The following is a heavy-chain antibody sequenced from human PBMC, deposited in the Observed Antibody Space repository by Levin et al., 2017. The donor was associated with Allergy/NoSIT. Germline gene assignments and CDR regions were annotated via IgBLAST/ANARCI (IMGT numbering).Heavy chain of an antibody. D-gene: IGHD5-18*01. CDR2: IYHSGST. J-gene: IGHJ4*02. V-gene: IGHV4-38-2*01. CDR1: GYSISSGYY. Sequence: LSLTCAVSGYSISSGYYWGWIRQPPGKGLEWIGSIYHSGSTYYNPSLKSRVTISVDTSKNQFSLKLSSVTAADTAVYYCARGQLWLDYWGQGTLVTVSS. CDR3: ARGQLWLDY.